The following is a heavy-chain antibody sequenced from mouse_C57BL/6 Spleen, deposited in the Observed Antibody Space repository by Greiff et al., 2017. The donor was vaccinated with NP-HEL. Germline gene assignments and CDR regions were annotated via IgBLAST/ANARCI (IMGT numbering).Heavy chain of an antibody. J-gene: IGHJ1*03. D-gene: IGHD2-5*01. CDR2: INPNNGGT. V-gene: IGHV1-26*01. CDR3: GRRDYSKGGYFDV. Sequence: VQLQQSGPELVKPGASVKISCKASGYTFTDYYMNWVKQSHGKSLEWIGDINPNNGGTSYNQKFKGKATLTVDKSSSTAYMELRSLTSEDSAVYYCGRRDYSKGGYFDVWGTGTTVTVSS. CDR1: GYTFTDYY.